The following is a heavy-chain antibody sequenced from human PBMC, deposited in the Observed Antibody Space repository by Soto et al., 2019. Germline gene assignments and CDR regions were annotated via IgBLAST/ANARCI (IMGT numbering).Heavy chain of an antibody. D-gene: IGHD5-18*01. J-gene: IGHJ5*02. Sequence: GGSLRLSCAASGFTFSSYGMHWVRQAPGKGLEWVAVIWYDGSNKYYADSVKGRFTISRDNSKNTLYLQMNSLRAEDTAVYYCARDWDTAIVTYNWFDPLGHGTLVTVSS. CDR2: IWYDGSNK. V-gene: IGHV3-33*01. CDR1: GFTFSSYG. CDR3: ARDWDTAIVTYNWFDP.